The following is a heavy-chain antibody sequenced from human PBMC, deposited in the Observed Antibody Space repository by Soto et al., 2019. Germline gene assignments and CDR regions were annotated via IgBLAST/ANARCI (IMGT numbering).Heavy chain of an antibody. V-gene: IGHV4-34*01. CDR2: INDRGSI. Sequence: QVQLQQWGAGPLRPLETLSLTCGVSGGSFSVYYWAWIRQSPGKGLEWIGEINDRGSINYNPSLKSRVSISVDTSKNHYSLNLRSVTAEDTAVYYCARDSHDILTGPPWVWYFDLWGRGTLVTVSS. J-gene: IGHJ2*01. D-gene: IGHD3-9*01. CDR3: ARDSHDILTGPPWVWYFDL. CDR1: GGSFSVYY.